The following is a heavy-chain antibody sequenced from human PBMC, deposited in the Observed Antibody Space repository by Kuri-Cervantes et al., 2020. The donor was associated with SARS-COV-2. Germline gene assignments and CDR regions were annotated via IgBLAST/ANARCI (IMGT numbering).Heavy chain of an antibody. Sequence: GESLKISCAASGFSFSNYAMHWVRQAPGKGLEWVAVISYDGSNKYYADSVKGRFTISRDNSKSTLYLQMNSLRAEDTAVYYCARNRAAAGVYYPDYWGQGTLVTVSS. J-gene: IGHJ4*02. CDR1: GFSFSNYA. D-gene: IGHD6-13*01. CDR2: ISYDGSNK. CDR3: ARNRAAAGVYYPDY. V-gene: IGHV3-30-3*01.